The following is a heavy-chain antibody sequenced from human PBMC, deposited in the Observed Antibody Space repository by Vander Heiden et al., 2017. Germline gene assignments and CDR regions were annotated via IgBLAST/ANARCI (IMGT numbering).Heavy chain of an antibody. D-gene: IGHD3-9*01. CDR1: GFTFSSYA. Sequence: EVQLLESGGGLVQPGGSLRLSCAASGFTFSSYAMSWVRQAPGKGLEWVAAISGSGGRTYYAYAVKGRFTISRDNSKNTLYLQMNRLRAEETAVYYCAKLIRYVDGPLIDYWGQGTLVTVSS. CDR2: ISGSGGRT. V-gene: IGHV3-23*01. J-gene: IGHJ4*02. CDR3: AKLIRYVDGPLIDY.